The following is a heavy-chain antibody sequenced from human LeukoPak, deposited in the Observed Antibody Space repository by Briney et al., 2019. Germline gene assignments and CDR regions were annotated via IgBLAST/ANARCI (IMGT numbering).Heavy chain of an antibody. J-gene: IGHJ4*01. CDR3: GRGLRGDYYFDN. V-gene: IGHV1-69*04. Sequence: GASVKVSCKASGGTFSSYAISWVRQAPGQGLEWMGRIIPIFGIANYAQKFQGRVTITADKSTSTAYMELSSLRSEDTAVYYCGRGLRGDYYFDNWGHGTLVTVSS. D-gene: IGHD4-17*01. CDR2: IIPIFGIA. CDR1: GGTFSSYA.